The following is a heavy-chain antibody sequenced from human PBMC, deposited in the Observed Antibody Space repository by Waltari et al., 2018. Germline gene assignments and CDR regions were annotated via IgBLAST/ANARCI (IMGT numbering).Heavy chain of an antibody. Sequence: QLQLPESGPGLVKPSETLSLTCTVSGGSISSSSYYWGWIRQPPGKGLEWIGSIYYSGSTYSNPSLKRRVTISVETSKIQFSRKRGSVTAADTAVYYCARHLYSSGFDYWGQGTLVTVSS. V-gene: IGHV4-39*01. CDR2: IYYSGST. D-gene: IGHD6-19*01. J-gene: IGHJ4*02. CDR3: ARHLYSSGFDY. CDR1: GGSISSSSYY.